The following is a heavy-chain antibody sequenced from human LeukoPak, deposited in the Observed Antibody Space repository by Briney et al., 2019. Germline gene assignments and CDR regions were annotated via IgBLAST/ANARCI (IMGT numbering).Heavy chain of an antibody. D-gene: IGHD2-15*01. CDR2: IYTSGST. J-gene: IGHJ2*01. CDR3: ARLLVVGPHRYFDL. CDR1: GGSISSYY. V-gene: IGHV4-4*07. Sequence: SETLSLTCTVSGGSISSYYWSWIRQPAGKGLEWIGRIYTSGSTNYNPSLKSRVTMSVDTSKNQFSLKLSSVTAADTAVYYCARLLVVGPHRYFDLWGRGTLVTVSS.